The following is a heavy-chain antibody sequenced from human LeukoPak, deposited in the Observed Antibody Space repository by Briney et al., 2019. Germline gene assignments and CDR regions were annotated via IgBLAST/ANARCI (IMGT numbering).Heavy chain of an antibody. D-gene: IGHD3-10*01. V-gene: IGHV4-34*01. CDR2: IERRGYT. Sequence: TSETLSLTCAVYGGAFRDHQWSWIRQPPGKGLEWIGDIERRGYTNYNPSLRGRLTLSVDASKNQISLRLTSATAADTAVYYCAKGLRQIWFGELNDAFDIWGQGTMVHVSS. CDR1: GGAFRDHQ. CDR3: AKGLRQIWFGELNDAFDI. J-gene: IGHJ3*02.